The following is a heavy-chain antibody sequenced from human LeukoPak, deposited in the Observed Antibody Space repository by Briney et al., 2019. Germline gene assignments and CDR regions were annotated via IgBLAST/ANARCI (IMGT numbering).Heavy chain of an antibody. CDR1: DFTVSTNY. CDR3: ARAGDHYYGLDV. V-gene: IGHV3-66*01. D-gene: IGHD5-24*01. J-gene: IGHJ6*02. Sequence: GGSLRLSCAASDFTVSTNYMTCVPETPEKGVEWGSIIYSGGSAFYADSVWGRFTISRDNSKKTLYLQMSRLRADDTAVYYCARAGDHYYGLDVWGQGTTVTVSS. CDR2: IYSGGSA.